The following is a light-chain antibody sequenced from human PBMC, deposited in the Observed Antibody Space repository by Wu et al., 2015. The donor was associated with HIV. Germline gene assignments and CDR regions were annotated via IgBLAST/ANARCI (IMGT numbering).Light chain of an antibody. CDR3: QHYDSSPLYT. J-gene: IGKJ2*01. V-gene: IGKV3-20*01. CDR2: GTS. Sequence: EIVLTQSPGTLSLSPGKSATLSCRASQNVNSNYLAWYQQKPGQAPRLLISGTSSRATGIPDRFSGSGSGTDFTLTISRLEPEDFAVYYCQHYDSSPLYTFGQGTKLEIK. CDR1: QNVNSNY.